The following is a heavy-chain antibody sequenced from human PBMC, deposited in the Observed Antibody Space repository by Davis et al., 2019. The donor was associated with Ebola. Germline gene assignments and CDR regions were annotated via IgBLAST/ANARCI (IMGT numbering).Heavy chain of an antibody. J-gene: IGHJ6*02. V-gene: IGHV1-69*13. CDR2: IIPIFGTA. D-gene: IGHD2-2*01. CDR3: ARDQAYCSSTSCYSSRYGMDV. CDR1: GGTFISYA. Sequence: SVKVSCKASGGTFISYAISWVRQAPGQGLEWMGGIIPIFGTANYAQKFQGRVTITAHESTSTAYMELSRLRSDDTAVYYCARDQAYCSSTSCYSSRYGMDVWGQGTTVTVSS.